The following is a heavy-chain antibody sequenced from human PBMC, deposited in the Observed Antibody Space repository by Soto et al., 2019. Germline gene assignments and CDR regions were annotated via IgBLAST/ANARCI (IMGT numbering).Heavy chain of an antibody. V-gene: IGHV4-59*08. J-gene: IGHJ6*03. CDR3: ARGPRYFDWLSESDYYYYYYMDV. Sequence: SETLSLTCTVSGGSISSYYWSWIRQPPGKGLEWIGYIYYSGSTNYNPSLKSRVTISVDTSKNQFSLKLSSVTAADTAVYYCARGPRYFDWLSESDYYYYYYMDVWGKGTTVTVS. D-gene: IGHD3-9*01. CDR1: GGSISSYY. CDR2: IYYSGST.